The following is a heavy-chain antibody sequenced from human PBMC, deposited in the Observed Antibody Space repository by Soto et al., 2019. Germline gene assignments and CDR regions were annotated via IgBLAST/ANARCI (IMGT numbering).Heavy chain of an antibody. CDR1: GGTFSSYA. J-gene: IGHJ5*02. CDR3: ASRFTSFNTMIEPQGWFDP. CDR2: IIPIFGTA. V-gene: IGHV1-69*13. D-gene: IGHD3-22*01. Sequence: SVKVSCKASGGTFSSYAISWVRQAPGQGLEWMGGIIPIFGTANYAQKFQGRVTITADESTSTAYMELSSLRSEDTAVYYCASRFTSFNTMIEPQGWFDPWGQGTLVTVSS.